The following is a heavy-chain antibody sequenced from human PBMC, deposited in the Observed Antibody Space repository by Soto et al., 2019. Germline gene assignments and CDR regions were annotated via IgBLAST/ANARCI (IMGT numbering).Heavy chain of an antibody. V-gene: IGHV4-59*08. J-gene: IGHJ4*02. CDR2: IYYSGST. D-gene: IGHD3-16*01. CDR3: ARQGDSLFDY. CDR1: GGSISSYY. Sequence: SETLSLTCTVSGGSISSYYWSWIRQPPGKGLEWIGYIYYSGSTNYNPSLKSRVTISVDTSKNQFSLKLSSVTAADTAVYYCARQGDSLFDYWGQGTLVTVSS.